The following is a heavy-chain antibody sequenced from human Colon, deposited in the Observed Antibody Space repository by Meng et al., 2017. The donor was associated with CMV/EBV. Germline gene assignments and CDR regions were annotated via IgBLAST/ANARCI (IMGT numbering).Heavy chain of an antibody. Sequence: SGFTFSNFAMNWVRQAPGQGLDWVAVITFDGGTTYYAESVKSRFTISRDNPKNTVYLQMNNLRVEDTAIFYCARNYNDKSGYYALDYWGQGALVTVSS. CDR1: GFTFSNFA. D-gene: IGHD3-22*01. V-gene: IGHV3-30-3*01. CDR2: ITFDGGTT. J-gene: IGHJ4*02. CDR3: ARNYNDKSGYYALDY.